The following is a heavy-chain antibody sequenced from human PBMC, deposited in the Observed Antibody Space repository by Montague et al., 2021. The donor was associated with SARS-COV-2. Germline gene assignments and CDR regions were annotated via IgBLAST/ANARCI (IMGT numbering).Heavy chain of an antibody. D-gene: IGHD3-22*01. J-gene: IGHJ4*02. CDR2: ISYHGNT. CDR3: ARRLDYCDRSGQRRHFDY. Sequence: SETLSLTCTVSGDSISSSSYYWGWIRRPPGKGLEWIGHISYHGNTNYNPSLKSRVTISIDTSRNQFSLKLSSVIATDTAIYYCARRLDYCDRSGQRRHFDYWGQGTLVTVSS. V-gene: IGHV4-39*01. CDR1: GDSISSSSYY.